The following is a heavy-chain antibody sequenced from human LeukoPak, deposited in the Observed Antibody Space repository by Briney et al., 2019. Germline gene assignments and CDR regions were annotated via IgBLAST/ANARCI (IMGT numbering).Heavy chain of an antibody. V-gene: IGHV4-59*01. Sequence: SETLSLTCTVSGGSISSYYWSWIRQPPGKGLEWIGYIYYSGITNYNPSLKSRVTISVDTSKNQFSLKLSSVTAADTAVYYCARDVAAASQDWFDPWGQGTLVTVSS. CDR2: IYYSGIT. J-gene: IGHJ5*02. CDR1: GGSISSYY. D-gene: IGHD6-13*01. CDR3: ARDVAAASQDWFDP.